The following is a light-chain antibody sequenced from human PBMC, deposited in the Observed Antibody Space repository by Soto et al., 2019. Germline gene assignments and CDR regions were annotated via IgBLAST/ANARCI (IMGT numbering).Light chain of an antibody. V-gene: IGKV3-11*01. Sequence: EIVLTQSPATLSLSPGERATLSCRASQSVSSYLAWYQQKPGQAPRLLIYDASNRATGIPARFSGSGSGTDFTLTISSLEPEDFAVYYCQQRSNFLRLTCGGGTKVEIK. J-gene: IGKJ4*01. CDR3: QQRSNFLRLT. CDR2: DAS. CDR1: QSVSSY.